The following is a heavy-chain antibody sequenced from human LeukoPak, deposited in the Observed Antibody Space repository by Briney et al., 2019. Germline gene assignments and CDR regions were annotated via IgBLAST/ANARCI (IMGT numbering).Heavy chain of an antibody. J-gene: IGHJ4*02. V-gene: IGHV3-53*01. CDR2: IYSGGST. Sequence: PGGSLRLSCAASGFTVSGNSMSWVRQVPGKGLEWVSIIYSGGSTYYADSVKGRFTISRDNSKNTLYLQMISLRAEDTAVYYRASVWGSYRYLNYWGQGTLVTVSS. CDR3: ASVWGSYRYLNY. CDR1: GFTVSGNS. D-gene: IGHD3-16*02.